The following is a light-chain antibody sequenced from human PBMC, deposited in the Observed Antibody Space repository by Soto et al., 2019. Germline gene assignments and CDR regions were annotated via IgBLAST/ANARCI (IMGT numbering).Light chain of an antibody. V-gene: IGKV3-20*01. CDR2: GAS. CDR1: QSVSSSY. CDR3: HQYGSSPQT. J-gene: IGKJ1*01. Sequence: EIVLTQSPGTLSLSPGERATHSCRASQSVSSSYLAWYQQKPGQAPRLLIYGASSRATGIPDRFTGSGSGTDFTLTISRLEPEDFAVFYCHQYGSSPQTFGQGTKVEIK.